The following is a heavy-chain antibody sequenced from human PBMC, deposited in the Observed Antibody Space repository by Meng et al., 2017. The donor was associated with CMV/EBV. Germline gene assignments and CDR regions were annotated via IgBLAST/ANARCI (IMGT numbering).Heavy chain of an antibody. D-gene: IGHD4-11*01. CDR2: INPNSGGT. Sequence: QGQWVDPGAEVKKPGASVKVSCKASGYTFTGYYMHWVRQAPGQGLEWMGWINPNSGGTNYAQKFQCRVTMTRDTSISTAYMELSRLRSDDTAVYYCARGPLGEYSNYDAPWGQGTLVTVSS. V-gene: IGHV1-2*02. J-gene: IGHJ5*02. CDR3: ARGPLGEYSNYDAP. CDR1: GYTFTGYY.